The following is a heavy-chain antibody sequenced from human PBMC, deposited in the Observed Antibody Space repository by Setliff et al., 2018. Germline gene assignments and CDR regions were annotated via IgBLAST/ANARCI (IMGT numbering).Heavy chain of an antibody. CDR3: ARDRRANGIWFDP. Sequence: GASVKVSCKASGYTFSNYAMHWVRHAPGQRPEWMGWINTRNGNTESSHKFQGRVTITRDTSASTVYMELNSLTPEDTAIYYCARDRRANGIWFDPWGQGALVTVSS. D-gene: IGHD1-26*01. J-gene: IGHJ5*02. CDR1: GYTFSNYA. CDR2: INTRNGNT. V-gene: IGHV1-3*04.